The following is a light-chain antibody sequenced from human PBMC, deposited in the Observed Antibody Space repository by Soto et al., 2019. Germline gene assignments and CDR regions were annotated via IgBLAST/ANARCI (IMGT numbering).Light chain of an antibody. CDR2: EDT. CDR1: SSDVGAYEY. V-gene: IGLV2-23*01. Sequence: QSALTQPASVSGSPGQSITISCTGSSSDVGAYEYVSWYQQHPGKAPKLMIYEDTKRPSGVSNRFSGSKSGNTASLTISGLQAEDEADYHCCSYAGNSLGVFGGGTKLTVL. J-gene: IGLJ3*02. CDR3: CSYAGNSLGV.